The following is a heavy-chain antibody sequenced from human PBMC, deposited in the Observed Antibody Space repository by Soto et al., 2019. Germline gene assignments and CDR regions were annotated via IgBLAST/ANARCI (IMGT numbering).Heavy chain of an antibody. V-gene: IGHV4-30-4*01. J-gene: IGHJ4*02. Sequence: SETLSLTCTVSGGSISSGDYYWSWIRQPPGKGLEWIGYIYYSGSTYYNPSLKSRVTISVDTSKNQFSLKLSSVTAADTAVYYCAREAVAAAGPPFDYWGQGTLVTVSS. CDR1: GGSISSGDYY. CDR3: AREAVAAAGPPFDY. CDR2: IYYSGST. D-gene: IGHD6-13*01.